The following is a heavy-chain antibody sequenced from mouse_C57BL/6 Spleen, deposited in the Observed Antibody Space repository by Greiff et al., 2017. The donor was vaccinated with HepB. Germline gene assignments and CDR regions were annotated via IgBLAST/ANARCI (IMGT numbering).Heavy chain of an antibody. V-gene: IGHV7-1*01. CDR3: ARDAYYAPHWYFDV. J-gene: IGHJ1*03. CDR1: GFTFSDFY. CDR2: SRNKANDYTT. D-gene: IGHD2-1*01. Sequence: EVKLMESGGGLVQSGRSLRLSCATSGFTFSDFYMEWVRQAPGKGLEWITASRNKANDYTTEYSASVKRRFIVSRDTSQSILYLQMNALRAEDTAIYYCARDAYYAPHWYFDVWGTGTTVTVSS.